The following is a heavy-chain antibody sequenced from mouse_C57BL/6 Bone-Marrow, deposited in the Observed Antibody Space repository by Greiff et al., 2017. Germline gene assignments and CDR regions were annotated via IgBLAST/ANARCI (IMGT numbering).Heavy chain of an antibody. D-gene: IGHD3-3*01. CDR3: AFRGYYAMDY. Sequence: QVQLQQPGAELVKPGASVKLSCKASGYTFTSYWMHWVKQRPGQGLEWIGMIHPNSGSTNYNEKFKSKATLTVDKSSSPAYMQLSSLTSEDSAVYYCAFRGYYAMDYWGQGTSVTVSS. V-gene: IGHV1-64*01. CDR1: GYTFTSYW. J-gene: IGHJ4*01. CDR2: IHPNSGST.